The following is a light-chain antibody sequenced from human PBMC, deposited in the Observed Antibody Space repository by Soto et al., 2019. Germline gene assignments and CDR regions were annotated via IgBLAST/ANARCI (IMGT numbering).Light chain of an antibody. CDR1: SSDVGSYNL. CDR2: EGS. J-gene: IGLJ3*02. CDR3: CSYAGSSTLWL. V-gene: IGLV2-23*01. Sequence: QAVVTQPASVSGSPGQSITISCTGTSSDVGSYNLVSWYQQHPGKAPKLMIYEGSKRPSGVSNRFSGSHSGNTASLTISGLQAEDEADYYCCSYAGSSTLWLFGGGTKLTVL.